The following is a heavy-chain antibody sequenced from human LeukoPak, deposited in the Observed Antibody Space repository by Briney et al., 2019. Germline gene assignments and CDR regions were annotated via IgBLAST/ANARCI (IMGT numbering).Heavy chain of an antibody. D-gene: IGHD3-22*01. CDR3: ARQNEYYYDSSGYGASGWFDP. V-gene: IGHV4-4*07. CDR2: IYTSGST. CDR1: GDSIGSYY. J-gene: IGHJ5*02. Sequence: SETLSLTCTVSGDSIGSYYWSWIRQPAGKGLEWIGRIYTSGSTNYNPSLKSRVTISVDTSKNQFSLKLSSVTAADTAVYYCARQNEYYYDSSGYGASGWFDPWGQGTLVTVSS.